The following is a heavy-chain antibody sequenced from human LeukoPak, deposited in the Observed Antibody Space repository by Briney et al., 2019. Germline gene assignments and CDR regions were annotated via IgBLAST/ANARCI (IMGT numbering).Heavy chain of an antibody. CDR1: GYSISSGYY. CDR3: ARDELLWFGGSKDRHFDY. Sequence: KSSETLSLTCTVSGYSISSGYYWGWIRQPPGKGLEWIGSIYHSGSTYYNPSLKSRVTISVDTSKNQFSLKLSSVTAADTAVYYCARDELLWFGGSKDRHFDYWGQGTLVTVSS. V-gene: IGHV4-38-2*02. CDR2: IYHSGST. J-gene: IGHJ4*02. D-gene: IGHD3-10*01.